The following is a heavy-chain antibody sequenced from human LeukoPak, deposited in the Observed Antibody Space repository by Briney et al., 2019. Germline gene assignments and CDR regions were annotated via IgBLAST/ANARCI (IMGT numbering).Heavy chain of an antibody. CDR2: IKGDGSGA. CDR3: ACTSRPIDA. J-gene: IGHJ5*02. CDR1: GFTFSAYW. D-gene: IGHD2-8*01. Sequence: GGSLRLSCAASGFTFSAYWMHWVRQAPGKGLVWVSRIKGDGSGASYADSVKGRSTISRDNAKNTLYLEMKSLRAEDTAVYYCACTSRPIDAWGQGTLVTVSS. V-gene: IGHV3-74*01.